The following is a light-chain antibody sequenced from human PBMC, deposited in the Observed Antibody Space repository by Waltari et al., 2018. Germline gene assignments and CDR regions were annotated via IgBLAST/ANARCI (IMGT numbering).Light chain of an antibody. Sequence: DIVMNQSPDSLAVSLGERATINCKSSQSVLLNSNRKNYLAWYQQKPGQPPKLLIYWASTRQSGVPDRFSGSGSGTDFTLTINSLQAEDVAVYYCQQYYRSRTFGQGTKVEIK. V-gene: IGKV4-1*01. J-gene: IGKJ1*01. CDR3: QQYYRSRT. CDR2: WAS. CDR1: QSVLLNSNRKNY.